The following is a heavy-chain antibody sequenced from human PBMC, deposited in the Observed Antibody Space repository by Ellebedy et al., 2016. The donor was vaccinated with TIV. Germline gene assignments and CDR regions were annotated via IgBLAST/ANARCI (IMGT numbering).Heavy chain of an antibody. D-gene: IGHD3-16*01. CDR1: GGSIRRNY. Sequence: MPSETLSLTCNVSGGSIRRNYWSWIRQTPGKGLEWIGFINPSGGTSYNPSLNSRVPILEDTSKNKISLKVTSVIAADTAVYYCASHHGRLGGDAALDMWGQGTLVTVSS. CDR3: ASHHGRLGGDAALDM. J-gene: IGHJ3*02. V-gene: IGHV4-59*08. CDR2: INPSGGT.